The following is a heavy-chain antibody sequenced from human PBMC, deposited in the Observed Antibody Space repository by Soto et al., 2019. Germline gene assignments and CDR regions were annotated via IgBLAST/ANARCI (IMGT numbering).Heavy chain of an antibody. V-gene: IGHV3-9*01. J-gene: IGHJ3*02. CDR3: AKGRIAVASFDAFDI. D-gene: IGHD6-19*01. CDR1: GFTFDDYA. Sequence: EVQLVESGGGLVQPGRSLRLSCAASGFTFDDYAMHWVRQAPGKGLEWVSGISWNSGSIGYADSVKGRFTISRDNAKNSLYLQANSLRAEDTALYYCAKGRIAVASFDAFDIWGQGTMVTVSS. CDR2: ISWNSGSI.